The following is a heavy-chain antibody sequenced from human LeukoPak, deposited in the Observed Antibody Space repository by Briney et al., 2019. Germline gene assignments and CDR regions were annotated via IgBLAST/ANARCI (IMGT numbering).Heavy chain of an antibody. D-gene: IGHD2-2*01. J-gene: IGHJ4*02. V-gene: IGHV3-53*04. CDR1: GFTVSSNY. Sequence: GGSLRLSCAASGFTVSSNYMSWVRQAPGKGLEWVSVIYSGGSTYYADSVKGRFTISRHNSKNTLYLQMNSLRAEDTAVYYCATESSTSSGDYFDYWGQGTLVTVYS. CDR2: IYSGGST. CDR3: ATESSTSSGDYFDY.